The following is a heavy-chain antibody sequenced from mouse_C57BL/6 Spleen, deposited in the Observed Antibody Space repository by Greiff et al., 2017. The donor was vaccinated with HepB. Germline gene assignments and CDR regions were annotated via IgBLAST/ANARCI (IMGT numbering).Heavy chain of an antibody. Sequence: EVKLVESGTVLARPGASVKMSCKTSGYTFTSYWMHWVKQRPGQGLEWIGAIYPGNSDTSYNQKFKGKAKLTAVTSASTAYMELSSLTNEDSAVYYCTTVYGNYGAMDYWGQGTSVTVSS. CDR2: IYPGNSDT. CDR1: GYTFTSYW. J-gene: IGHJ4*01. D-gene: IGHD2-1*01. CDR3: TTVYGNYGAMDY. V-gene: IGHV1-5*01.